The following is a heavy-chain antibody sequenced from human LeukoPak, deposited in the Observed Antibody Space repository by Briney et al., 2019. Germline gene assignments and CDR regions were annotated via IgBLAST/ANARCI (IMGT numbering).Heavy chain of an antibody. D-gene: IGHD3-10*01. CDR1: GGSISSGSYY. CDR2: IYTSGST. J-gene: IGHJ5*02. V-gene: IGHV4-61*02. Sequence: SETLSLTCTVSGGSISSGSYYWSWIRQPAGKGLEWIGRIYTSGSTNYNPSLKSRVTISVDTSKNQFSLKLSSVTAADTAVYYCARRPGVYYGRARWFDPWGQGTLVTVSS. CDR3: ARRPGVYYGRARWFDP.